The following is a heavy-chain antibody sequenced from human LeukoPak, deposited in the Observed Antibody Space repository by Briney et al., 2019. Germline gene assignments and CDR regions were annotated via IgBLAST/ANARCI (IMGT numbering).Heavy chain of an antibody. CDR1: GDSVSSNSAT. Sequence: SQTLSLTCAISGDSVSSNSATRNWIRQSPSRGLEWLGRTYYRSKWYKYYAVSVKGRITINPDTSKNQFSLQLNSVTPEDTAVYYCARGPSYFQHWGQGTLVIVSS. V-gene: IGHV6-1*01. CDR2: TYYRSKWYK. J-gene: IGHJ1*01. CDR3: ARGPSYFQH.